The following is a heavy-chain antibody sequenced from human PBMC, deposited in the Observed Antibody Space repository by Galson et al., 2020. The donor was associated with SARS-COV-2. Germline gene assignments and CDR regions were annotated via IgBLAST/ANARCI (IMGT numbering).Heavy chain of an antibody. CDR2: IYPGDSDT. V-gene: IGHV5-51*01. J-gene: IGHJ6*04. CDR1: GYNFITYW. D-gene: IGHD1-26*01. CDR3: ARRGHDTTYYGMDV. Sequence: GESLKISCKASGYNFITYWNAWVRQMPGKGLELMGIIYPGDSDTRYSPSLQGPVTISVDKSISTAYLQWSSLKASDTAMYYCARRGHDTTYYGMDVWCKGTTVTVSS.